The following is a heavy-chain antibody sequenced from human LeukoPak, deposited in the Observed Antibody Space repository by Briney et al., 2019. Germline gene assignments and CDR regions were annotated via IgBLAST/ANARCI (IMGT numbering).Heavy chain of an antibody. CDR2: FDPEDGET. CDR1: GYTLTELS. J-gene: IGHJ3*02. Sequence: GASVKVSCKVSGYTLTELSMHWVRQAPGKGLEWMGGFDPEDGETIYAQKFQGRVTMTEDTSTDTAYMELSSLRSEDTAVYYCATSITIFGVAHAFDIWGQGTMVTVSS. CDR3: ATSITIFGVAHAFDI. D-gene: IGHD3-3*01. V-gene: IGHV1-24*01.